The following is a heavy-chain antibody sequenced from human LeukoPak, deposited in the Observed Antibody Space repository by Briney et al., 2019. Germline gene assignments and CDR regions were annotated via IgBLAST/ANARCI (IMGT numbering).Heavy chain of an antibody. D-gene: IGHD2-15*01. V-gene: IGHV4-28*03. CDR3: ARDGYCSGGSCYPGAFDI. J-gene: IGHJ3*02. CDR1: IYSISSTHW. CDR2: IYYSGTT. Sequence: SDTLSLTCAVSIYSISSTHWWGWIRQPPGKGLEWIGNIYYSGTTYYNPSLKSRVTMSVDASKNQFSLKLSSVTAVDTAVYYCARDGYCSGGSCYPGAFDIWGQGTMVTVSS.